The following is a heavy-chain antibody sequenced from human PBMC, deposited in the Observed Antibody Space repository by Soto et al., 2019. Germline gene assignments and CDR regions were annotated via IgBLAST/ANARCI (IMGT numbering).Heavy chain of an antibody. J-gene: IGHJ5*02. Sequence: ETLSLTCTVSGGSISSYYWSWIRQPPGKGLEWIGYIYYSGSTNYNPSLKSRVTISVDTSKNQFSLKLSSVTAADTAVYYCARLWYRSRFDPWGQGTLVTVS. CDR2: IYYSGST. CDR1: GGSISSYY. D-gene: IGHD1-26*01. CDR3: ARLWYRSRFDP. V-gene: IGHV4-59*08.